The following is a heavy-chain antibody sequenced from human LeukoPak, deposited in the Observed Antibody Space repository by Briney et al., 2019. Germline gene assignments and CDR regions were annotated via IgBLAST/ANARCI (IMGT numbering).Heavy chain of an antibody. Sequence: SQTLSLTCAISGDSVSSDSAAWSWIRQSPSGGLEWLGRTYYRSRWHLDYAVSVESRITITPDTSKNQFSLQLNSVTPEDTAVYYCARGRYFDWYDYWGQGTLVTVSS. J-gene: IGHJ4*02. V-gene: IGHV6-1*01. CDR2: TYYRSRWHL. CDR3: ARGRYFDWYDY. D-gene: IGHD3-9*01. CDR1: GDSVSSDSAA.